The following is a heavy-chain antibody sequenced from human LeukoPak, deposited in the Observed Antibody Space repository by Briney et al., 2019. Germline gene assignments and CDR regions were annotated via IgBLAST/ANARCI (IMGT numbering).Heavy chain of an antibody. CDR3: ARDSYVWGSPTYDAFDI. CDR2: INTNTGNP. Sequence: ASVKVSCKASEYTFTSYAMNWVRQAPGQGLEWMGWINTNTGNPTYAQGLTGRFVFSLDTSVSTAYLQISSLKAEDTAVYYCARDSYVWGSPTYDAFDIWGQGTMVTVSS. D-gene: IGHD3-16*01. J-gene: IGHJ3*02. V-gene: IGHV7-4-1*02. CDR1: EYTFTSYA.